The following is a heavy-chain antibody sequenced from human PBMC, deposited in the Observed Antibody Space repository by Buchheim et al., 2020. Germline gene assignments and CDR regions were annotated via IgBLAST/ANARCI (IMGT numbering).Heavy chain of an antibody. Sequence: QVQLVESGGGVVQPGRSLRLSCAASGFTFSSYGMHWVRQAPGKGLEWVAVIWYDGSNKYYADSVKGRFTISRANSKNTLYLKMNSLRAEDTAVYYCARDRAATVIGYYGMDVWGQGTT. D-gene: IGHD4-17*01. V-gene: IGHV3-33*01. J-gene: IGHJ6*02. CDR1: GFTFSSYG. CDR2: IWYDGSNK. CDR3: ARDRAATVIGYYGMDV.